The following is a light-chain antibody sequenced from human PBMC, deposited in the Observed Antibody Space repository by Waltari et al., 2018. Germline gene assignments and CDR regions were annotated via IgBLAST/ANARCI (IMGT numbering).Light chain of an antibody. V-gene: IGKV1-39*01. CDR2: GAS. CDR3: QQSYISPT. J-gene: IGKJ1*01. CDR1: QTISMY. Sequence: EIQLTQSPSSLSASVGDRVTISCRASQTISMYLSWYQQRTGRAPKLLIYGASRLQGGVPSRFSGSGAGTDFTLTISDLQPEDFVTYFCQQSYISPTFGQGTTVEV.